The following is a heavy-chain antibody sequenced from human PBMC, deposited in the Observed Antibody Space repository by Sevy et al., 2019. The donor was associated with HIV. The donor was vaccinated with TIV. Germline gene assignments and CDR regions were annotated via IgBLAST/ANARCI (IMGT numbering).Heavy chain of an antibody. CDR2: ISWNSGSI. D-gene: IGHD1-26*01. Sequence: GGSLRLSCAASGFSFRSYGMHWVRQAPGKGLEWVSGISWNSGSIGYADSVKGRFTISRDNAKNSLYLQMNSLRAEDTALYYCANGQNLWDPAYSWGQGTLVTVSS. V-gene: IGHV3-9*01. CDR1: GFSFRSYG. CDR3: ANGQNLWDPAYS. J-gene: IGHJ4*02.